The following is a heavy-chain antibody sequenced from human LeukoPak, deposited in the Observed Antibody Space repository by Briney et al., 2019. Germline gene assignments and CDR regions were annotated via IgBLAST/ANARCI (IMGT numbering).Heavy chain of an antibody. CDR3: ATDPNPHSYDSSGSSAT. Sequence: GGSLRLSYAASGFSFNNYAMSWVRQAPGKGLEWGSAISGSGGSTYYADSVKGRFTISRDNSKHPLYRQMNRLRAEDTAVYYCATDPNPHSYDSSGSSATWGQGTLVTVSS. D-gene: IGHD3-22*01. CDR1: GFSFNNYA. J-gene: IGHJ5*02. CDR2: ISGSGGST. V-gene: IGHV3-23*01.